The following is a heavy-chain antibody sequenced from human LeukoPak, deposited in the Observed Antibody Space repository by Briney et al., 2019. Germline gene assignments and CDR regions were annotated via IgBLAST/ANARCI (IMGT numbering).Heavy chain of an antibody. J-gene: IGHJ4*02. CDR2: MNPNSANT. V-gene: IGHV1-8*01. CDR3: ARGEWPRHFDY. D-gene: IGHD5-12*01. Sequence: ASVKVSCKTSGYTFTSYDINWVRQATGQGLEWMGWMNPNSANTDYAQRFQGRVTMTRNTSISTAYMELSSLRSDDTAVYYCARGEWPRHFDYWGQGTLVTVSS. CDR1: GYTFTSYD.